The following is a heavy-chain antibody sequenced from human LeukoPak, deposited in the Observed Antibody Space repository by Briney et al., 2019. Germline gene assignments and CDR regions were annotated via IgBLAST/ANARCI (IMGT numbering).Heavy chain of an antibody. CDR2: INHSGST. J-gene: IGHJ3*01. D-gene: IGHD5-12*01. CDR1: GGSFSGYY. CDR3: ARLRPAGTYRDAFDF. V-gene: IGHV4-34*01. Sequence: PSETLSLTCGVYGGSFSGYYWSWIRQPPGKGLEWIGEINHSGSTNYNPSLKSRLSISVDTSTNNFPLKLSSVAAADTAVYYCARLRPAGTYRDAFDFWGQGTMVTVSS.